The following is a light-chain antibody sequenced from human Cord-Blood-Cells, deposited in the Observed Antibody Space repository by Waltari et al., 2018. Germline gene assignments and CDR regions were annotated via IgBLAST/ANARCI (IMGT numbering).Light chain of an antibody. CDR3: CSYAGSSTWV. CDR2: EGS. Sequence: QSALTQPASVSGSPGQSITISCTGTSSDVGSFNLVSWYQQHPGKAPKLMIYEGSKRAAGVPQRFSGSKSGNTASLTISGLQAEDEADYYCCSYAGSSTWVFGGGTKLTVL. J-gene: IGLJ3*02. CDR1: SSDVGSFNL. V-gene: IGLV2-23*01.